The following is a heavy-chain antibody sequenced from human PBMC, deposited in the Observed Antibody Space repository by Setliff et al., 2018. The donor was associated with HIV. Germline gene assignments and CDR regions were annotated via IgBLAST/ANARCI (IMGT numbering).Heavy chain of an antibody. J-gene: IGHJ4*02. Sequence: ASVKVSCKASGYSFTKYGIQWVRQAPGQRLEWMGLINAANGDTKYSQKFQGRVTITRDTSASTAYMELSSLRSEDTAVYYCAREDYWGQGTLVTVSS. CDR3: AREDY. CDR2: INAANGDT. V-gene: IGHV1-3*01. CDR1: GYSFTKYG.